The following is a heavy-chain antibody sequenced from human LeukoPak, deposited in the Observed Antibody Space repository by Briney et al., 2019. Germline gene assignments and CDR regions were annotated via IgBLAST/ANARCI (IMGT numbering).Heavy chain of an antibody. J-gene: IGHJ5*02. Sequence: PGGSLRLSCAASGFTFSSSAMSWVRQVPGKGLEWVSGISASGGSTNYADSVRGRFTISRDNSKNTLYVQMNSLRDEDTALYYCARDLNWPGPWGQGTLVTVSS. CDR2: ISASGGST. D-gene: IGHD5-24*01. V-gene: IGHV3-23*01. CDR3: ARDLNWPGP. CDR1: GFTFSSSA.